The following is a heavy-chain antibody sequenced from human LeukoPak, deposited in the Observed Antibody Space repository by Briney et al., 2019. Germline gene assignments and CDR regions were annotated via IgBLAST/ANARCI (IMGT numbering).Heavy chain of an antibody. V-gene: IGHV1-2*02. CDR1: GYTFTGYY. J-gene: IGHJ4*02. Sequence: ASVKVSCKASGYTFTGYYMHWVRQAPGQGLEWMGWINPNSGGTNYAQKFQGRVTMTRDTSISTAYMELSRLRSDDTAVYYCVRVKTPIVVVPAAIAFDYWGQGTLVTVSS. CDR2: INPNSGGT. D-gene: IGHD2-2*01. CDR3: VRVKTPIVVVPAAIAFDY.